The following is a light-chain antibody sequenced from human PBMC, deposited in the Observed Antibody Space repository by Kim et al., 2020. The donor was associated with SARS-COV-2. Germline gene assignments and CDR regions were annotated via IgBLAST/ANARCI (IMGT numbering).Light chain of an antibody. V-gene: IGLV3-1*01. J-gene: IGLJ1*01. Sequence: SVTPRRTVTLTCSGDKLGDSLASWYQLRPGPSPVRVICQDSSRPSGIPERCSGSSAGNTATLTLRGAQAMDEADYYGQAWDTKVFGAGTKVTVL. CDR3: QAWDTKV. CDR2: QDS. CDR1: KLGDSL.